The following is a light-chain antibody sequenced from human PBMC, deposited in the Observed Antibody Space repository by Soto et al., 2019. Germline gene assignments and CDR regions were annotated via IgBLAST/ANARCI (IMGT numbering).Light chain of an antibody. CDR3: YSYAGSNNFI. J-gene: IGLJ2*01. CDR1: SSDIGDYEY. CDR2: EVT. Sequence: QSALTQPPSASGSPGQSVAISCTGTSSDIGDYEYVSWYQQHPGKAPKLIIYEVTKRPSGVPDRFSGSMSGNTASLTVSGLQAEDEADYYCYSYAGSNNFIFGGGTKVTVL. V-gene: IGLV2-8*01.